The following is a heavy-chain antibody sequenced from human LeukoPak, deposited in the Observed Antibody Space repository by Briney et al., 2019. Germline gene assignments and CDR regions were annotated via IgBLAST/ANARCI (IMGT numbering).Heavy chain of an antibody. J-gene: IGHJ2*01. V-gene: IGHV1-2*02. D-gene: IGHD1-1*01. CDR3: ARPRTAWSSHWYFEV. CDR1: GYTFTDYY. CDR2: INPNTGVT. Sequence: GASVKVSCKASGYTFTDYYMHWVRQAPGQRLEWMGWINPNTGVTEYAQKFQGRVTVTRDTSISTAYMELSRLRSDDTAVYYCARPRTAWSSHWYFEVWGRGTLVTVSS.